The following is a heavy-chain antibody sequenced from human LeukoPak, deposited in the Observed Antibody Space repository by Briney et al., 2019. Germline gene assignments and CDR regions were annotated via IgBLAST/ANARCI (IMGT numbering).Heavy chain of an antibody. J-gene: IGHJ4*02. Sequence: SETLSLTCTVSGGSISSSSYYWGWIRQPPGKGLEWIGGIYYSGSTYYNPTLKSRVTISVDTSKNQFSLKLSSVTAADTAVYYCARGYSGSYGTFDYWGQGTLVTVSS. CDR1: GGSISSSSYY. CDR2: IYYSGST. CDR3: ARGYSGSYGTFDY. D-gene: IGHD1-26*01. V-gene: IGHV4-39*01.